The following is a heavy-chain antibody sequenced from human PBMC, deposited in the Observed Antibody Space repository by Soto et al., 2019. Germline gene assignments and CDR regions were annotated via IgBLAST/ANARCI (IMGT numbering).Heavy chain of an antibody. V-gene: IGHV1-58*01. CDR1: GFTFTSSA. D-gene: IGHD2-2*01. CDR3: ARGYCSSTSCYYYYYGMDV. J-gene: IGHJ6*02. CDR2: IVVGSGNT. Sequence: GASVKVSCKASGFTFTSSAVQWVRQARGQRLEWIGWIVVGSGNTHSAQKFQERVTITRDMSTSTAYMELSSLRSEDTAVYYCARGYCSSTSCYYYYYGMDVWGQGTTVTVSS.